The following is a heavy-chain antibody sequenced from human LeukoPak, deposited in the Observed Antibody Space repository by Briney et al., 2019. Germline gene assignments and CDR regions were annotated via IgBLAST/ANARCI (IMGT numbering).Heavy chain of an antibody. Sequence: GGSLRLSCVASGFTFSNYGMHWVRQAPGKGLEWVAVISYDGSNKYYADSVKGRFTISRDNSKNTLYLQMNSLRAEDTAVYYCARDSGYYFDYWGQGTLVTVSS. CDR2: ISYDGSNK. CDR1: GFTFSNYG. J-gene: IGHJ4*02. V-gene: IGHV3-30*03. CDR3: ARDSGYYFDY.